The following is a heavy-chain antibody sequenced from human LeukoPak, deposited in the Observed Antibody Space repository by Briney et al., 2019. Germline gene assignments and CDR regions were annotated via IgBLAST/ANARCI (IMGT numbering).Heavy chain of an antibody. CDR2: ISYDGSNK. J-gene: IGHJ4*02. CDR3: AKDRDILTGYPDY. D-gene: IGHD3-9*01. Sequence: GGSLRLSCAASGFTFSRYGMHWVRQAPGKGLEWVAVISYDGSNKYYVDSVKGRFTISKDNSKNTLYLQMNSLRAEDTAVYYCAKDRDILTGYPDYWGQGTPVTVSS. CDR1: GFTFSRYG. V-gene: IGHV3-30*18.